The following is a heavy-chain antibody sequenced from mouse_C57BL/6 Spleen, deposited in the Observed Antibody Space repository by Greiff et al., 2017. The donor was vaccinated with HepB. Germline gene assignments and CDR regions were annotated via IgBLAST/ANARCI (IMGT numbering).Heavy chain of an antibody. CDR2: IYPGDGDT. Sequence: VQLQHSGPELVKPGASVKISCKASGYAFSSSWMNWVKQRPGKGLEWIGRIYPGDGDTNYNGKFKGKATLTADKSSSTAYMQLSSLTSEDSAVYFCATLRFYYAMDYWGQGTSVTVSS. CDR3: ATLRFYYAMDY. J-gene: IGHJ4*01. V-gene: IGHV1-82*01. CDR1: GYAFSSSW. D-gene: IGHD1-1*01.